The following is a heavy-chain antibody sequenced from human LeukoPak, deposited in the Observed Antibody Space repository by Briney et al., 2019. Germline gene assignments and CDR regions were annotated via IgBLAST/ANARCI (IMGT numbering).Heavy chain of an antibody. V-gene: IGHV3-30*18. J-gene: IGHJ1*01. CDR2: ISFDGSDK. Sequence: GGSLRLSCAASGFTFSSYGMHWVRQAPGKGLEWVAVISFDGSDKNYADSVKGRFTISRDNSKNTLYLQMNSLRAEDTAVYYCAKQEPGGYYGSSGYYLSGYFQYWGQRTLVTVSS. CDR1: GFTFSSYG. CDR3: AKQEPGGYYGSSGYYLSGYFQY. D-gene: IGHD3-22*01.